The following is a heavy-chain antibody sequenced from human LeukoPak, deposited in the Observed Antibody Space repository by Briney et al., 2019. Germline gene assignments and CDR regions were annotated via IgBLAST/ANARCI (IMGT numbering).Heavy chain of an antibody. CDR3: VRHGGTSSLISYSWFDP. V-gene: IGHV4-39*01. Sequence: SETLCLTCTVSGDSVRSSAYYWGWIRQPPGKGLDWIASIYYTGVTYFHPSLGSRVSISLDTSNNQFSLQLTSVTAADTAVYYCVRHGGTSSLISYSWFDPWGQGILVTVPS. J-gene: IGHJ5*02. D-gene: IGHD2/OR15-2a*01. CDR2: IYYTGVT. CDR1: GDSVRSSAYY.